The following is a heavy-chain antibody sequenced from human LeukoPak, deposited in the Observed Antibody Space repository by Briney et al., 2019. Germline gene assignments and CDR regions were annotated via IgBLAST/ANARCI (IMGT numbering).Heavy chain of an antibody. CDR2: ISHSGST. Sequence: SETLSLTCAVYGGSFSGYYWSWIRQPPGKGLEWIGEISHSGSTNYNPSLKSRVTISVDTSKNQFSLKLSSVTAADTAVYYCARGRLYNYDSRGYWGLYFDYWGQGTLVTVSS. V-gene: IGHV4-34*01. D-gene: IGHD3-22*01. J-gene: IGHJ4*02. CDR3: ARGRLYNYDSRGYWGLYFDY. CDR1: GGSFSGYY.